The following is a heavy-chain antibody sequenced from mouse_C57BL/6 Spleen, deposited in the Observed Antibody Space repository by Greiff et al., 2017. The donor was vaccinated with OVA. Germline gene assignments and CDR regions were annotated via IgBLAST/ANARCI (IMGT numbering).Heavy chain of an antibody. CDR3: AREGYHYAMDY. D-gene: IGHD2-2*01. J-gene: IGHJ4*01. CDR2: ISYDGSN. Sequence: VQLKQSGPGLVKPSQSLSLTCSVTGYSITSGYSWNWIRQFPGNKLEWMGYISYDGSNNYNPSLKNRISITRDTSKNQFFLKLNSVTTEDTATYYCAREGYHYAMDYWGQGTSVTVSS. V-gene: IGHV3-6*01. CDR1: GYSITSGYS.